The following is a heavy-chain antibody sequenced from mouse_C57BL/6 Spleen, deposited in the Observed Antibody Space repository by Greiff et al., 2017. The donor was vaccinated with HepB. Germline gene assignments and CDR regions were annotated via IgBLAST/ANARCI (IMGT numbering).Heavy chain of an antibody. CDR3: TRWLITTVVAPHFDV. V-gene: IGHV1-15*01. J-gene: IGHJ1*03. CDR2: IDPETGGT. Sequence: QVQLQQSGAELVRPGASVTLSCKASGYTFTDYEMHWVKQTPVHGLEWIGAIDPETGGTAYNQKFKGKAILTADKSSSTAYMELRSLTSEDSAVYYCTRWLITTVVAPHFDVWGTGTTVTVSS. CDR1: GYTFTDYE. D-gene: IGHD1-1*01.